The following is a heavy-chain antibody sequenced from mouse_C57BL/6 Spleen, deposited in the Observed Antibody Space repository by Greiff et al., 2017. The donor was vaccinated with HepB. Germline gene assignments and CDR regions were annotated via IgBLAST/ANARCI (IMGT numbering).Heavy chain of an antibody. J-gene: IGHJ3*01. D-gene: IGHD2-4*01. Sequence: EVKLQESGPGLVKPSQSLSLTCSVTGYSITSGYYWNWIRQFPGNKLEWMGYISYDGSNNYNPSLKNRISITRDTSKNQFFLKLNSVTTEDTATYYCARDYDYDGAQFAYWGQGTLVTVSA. CDR3: ARDYDYDGAQFAY. V-gene: IGHV3-6*01. CDR2: ISYDGSN. CDR1: GYSITSGYY.